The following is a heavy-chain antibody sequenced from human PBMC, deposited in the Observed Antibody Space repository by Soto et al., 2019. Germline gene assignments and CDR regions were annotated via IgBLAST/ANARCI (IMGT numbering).Heavy chain of an antibody. CDR2: FIPIFGTA. D-gene: IGHD4-17*01. CDR1: GGTFSSYA. CDR3: ARLYGEQRWDNWFDP. V-gene: IGHV1-69*01. Sequence: QVQLVQSGAEVKKPGSSVKVSCKASGGTFSSYAISWVRQAPGQGLEWMGGFIPIFGTANYAQKFQGRVTINADESTSTADMELSSLKSEDTAVYYCARLYGEQRWDNWFDPWGQGTLVTVSS. J-gene: IGHJ5*02.